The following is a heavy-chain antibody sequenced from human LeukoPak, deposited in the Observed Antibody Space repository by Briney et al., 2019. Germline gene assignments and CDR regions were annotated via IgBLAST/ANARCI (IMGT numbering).Heavy chain of an antibody. CDR3: ARGWKRIKSYYYDSSGHPTYAFDI. CDR2: IYYSGST. J-gene: IGHJ3*02. Sequence: SETLSLTWTVSGGSISSYYWSWIRQPPGKGLEWIGYIYYSGSTNYNPSLKSRVTISVDTSKNQFSLKLSSVTAADTAVYYCARGWKRIKSYYYDSSGHPTYAFDIWGQGTMVTVSS. D-gene: IGHD3-22*01. V-gene: IGHV4-59*01. CDR1: GGSISSYY.